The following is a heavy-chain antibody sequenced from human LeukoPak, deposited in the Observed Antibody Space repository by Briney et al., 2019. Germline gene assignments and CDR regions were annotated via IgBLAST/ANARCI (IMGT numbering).Heavy chain of an antibody. V-gene: IGHV3-21*01. CDR2: ISSSSSYI. Sequence: PGGSLRLSCAASGFTFSSYSMNWVRQAPGKGLEWVSSISSSSSYIYYADSVKGRFTISRDNAKNSLYLQMNSLRAEDTAVYYCARAIVGAHGSDYWGQGTLVTVSS. CDR3: ARAIVGAHGSDY. J-gene: IGHJ4*02. CDR1: GFTFSSYS. D-gene: IGHD1-26*01.